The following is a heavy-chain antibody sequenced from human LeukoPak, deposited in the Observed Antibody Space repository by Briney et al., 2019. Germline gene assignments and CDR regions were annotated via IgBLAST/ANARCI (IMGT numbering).Heavy chain of an antibody. CDR2: ILFDGTE. J-gene: IGHJ4*02. D-gene: IGHD1-26*01. CDR1: GFTFSSYG. V-gene: IGHV3-30*19. CDR3: AREEEWELPDY. Sequence: PGGSLRLSCAASGFTFSSYGMHWVRQAPGKGLEWVAVILFDGTEYYADSVKGRFTVSRDNSKNTLYLQMSSLRPEDTAVYYCAREEEWELPDYWGQGTLVTVSS.